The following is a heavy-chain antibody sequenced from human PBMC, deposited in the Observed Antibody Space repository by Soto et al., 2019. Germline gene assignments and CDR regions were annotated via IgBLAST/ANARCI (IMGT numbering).Heavy chain of an antibody. V-gene: IGHV1-8*01. J-gene: IGHJ6*03. CDR2: MNPNSGNT. D-gene: IGHD4-4*01. Sequence: SVKVSCKAFGYTFTSYVIDWVRRAPGQGLEGKVWMNPNSGNTDYAQKCQGRVTMTRNTSIRKPYMELSSRRPKDTPGKNSRTAFEDYYYYHYMDGWGKGTTGTVSS. CDR1: GYTFTSYV. CDR3: RTAFEDYYYYHYMDG.